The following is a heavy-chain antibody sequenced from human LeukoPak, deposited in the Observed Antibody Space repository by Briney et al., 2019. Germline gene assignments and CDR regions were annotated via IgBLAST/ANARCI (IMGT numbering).Heavy chain of an antibody. J-gene: IGHJ3*01. Sequence: PGGSLRLSCSASGFTFSSYHTHWVRQAPGKGLHFVSTISSDGYNIYIADSVRDRFTISRDDAKHTLYLQMTSLRVEDTAIYYCYSSAWHGAFDVWGQGTTVDVSS. CDR1: GFTFSSYH. CDR3: YSSAWHGAFDV. D-gene: IGHD6-19*01. V-gene: IGHV3-64D*09. CDR2: ISSDGYNI.